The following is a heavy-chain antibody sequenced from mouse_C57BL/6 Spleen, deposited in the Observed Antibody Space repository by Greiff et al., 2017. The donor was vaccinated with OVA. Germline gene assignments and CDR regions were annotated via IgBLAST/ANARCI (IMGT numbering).Heavy chain of an antibody. CDR2: IYPGDGDT. Sequence: QVQLQQSGAELVKPGASVKISCKASGYEFSSYWMNWVKQRPGKGLEWIGQIYPGDGDTNYNGKFKGKATLTADKSSSTAYMQLSSLTSEDSAVYFCARRGAYYSNYGYFDVWGTGTTVTVSS. D-gene: IGHD2-5*01. J-gene: IGHJ1*03. V-gene: IGHV1-80*01. CDR3: ARRGAYYSNYGYFDV. CDR1: GYEFSSYW.